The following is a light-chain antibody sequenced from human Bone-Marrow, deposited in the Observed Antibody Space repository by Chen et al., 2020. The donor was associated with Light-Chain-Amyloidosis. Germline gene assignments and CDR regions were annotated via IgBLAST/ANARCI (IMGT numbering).Light chain of an antibody. CDR2: RDT. Sequence: SYELPLPPSLSVSPGRTARITCSGDDLPTNYAHWYQQKPGLAPVLVIHRDTERPSGISERFSGSSSGTTATLTISGVQAEDEADYHCQSADSSGTYEVIFGGGTKLTVL. J-gene: IGLJ2*01. CDR1: DLPTNY. CDR3: QSADSSGTYEVI. V-gene: IGLV3-25*03.